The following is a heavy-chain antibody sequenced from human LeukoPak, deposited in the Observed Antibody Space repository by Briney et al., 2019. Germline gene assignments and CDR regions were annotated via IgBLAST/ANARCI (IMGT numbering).Heavy chain of an antibody. V-gene: IGHV1-46*01. Sequence: APVKVSCKASGYTFTNYFVYWVRHAPGQGLEWIGIINPTSVGREYAQKFQGRITMTRDTSTSTVYMELNSLRSDDTAVYYCARMGRGDQDWYFDLWGRGTLITVSS. CDR1: GYTFTNYF. CDR2: INPTSVGR. CDR3: ARMGRGDQDWYFDL. D-gene: IGHD4-17*01. J-gene: IGHJ2*01.